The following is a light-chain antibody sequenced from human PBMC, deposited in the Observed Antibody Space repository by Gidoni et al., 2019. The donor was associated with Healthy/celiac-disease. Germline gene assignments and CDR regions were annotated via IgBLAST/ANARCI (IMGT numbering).Light chain of an antibody. CDR3: QQYGSSPIT. Sequence: EIVLTQSPGTLSLSPGERATLSCRASQSVSSSYLAWYQQKPGQAPRLLIYGASSRATGIADFTLTISRLEPEDFAVYYCQQYGSSPITFGQGTRLEIK. V-gene: IGKV3-20*01. CDR1: QSVSSSY. J-gene: IGKJ5*01. CDR2: GAS.